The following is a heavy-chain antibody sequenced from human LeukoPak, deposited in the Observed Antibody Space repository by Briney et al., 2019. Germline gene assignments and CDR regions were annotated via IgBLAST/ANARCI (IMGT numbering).Heavy chain of an antibody. J-gene: IGHJ3*02. V-gene: IGHV1-46*01. D-gene: IGHD1-26*01. CDR1: GYTLTELS. CDR3: AFAGSYWDGFDI. CDR2: INPSGGTT. Sequence: GASVKVSCKDSGYTLTELSMHWVRQAPGQGLEWMGIINPSGGTTNYAQKFQGRVTMTSDMSTSTVYMELSSLRSEDTAVYYCAFAGSYWDGFDIWGQGTMVTVSS.